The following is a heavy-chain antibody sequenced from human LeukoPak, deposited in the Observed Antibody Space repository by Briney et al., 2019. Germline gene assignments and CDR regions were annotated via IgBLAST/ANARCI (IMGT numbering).Heavy chain of an antibody. CDR1: GFTFSNFA. J-gene: IGHJ4*02. CDR3: AKGYHYGSAGYYTATSLDH. Sequence: GGSLRLSCAASGFTFSNFAMHFVRQAPGEGLEWVALISYDGNKKEYGESVKGRCTISRDNSQNTLYLQIHSLRDEDTAVYYCAKGYHYGSAGYYTATSLDHWGQGTQVTVSS. CDR2: ISYDGNKK. V-gene: IGHV3-30*18. D-gene: IGHD2-8*01.